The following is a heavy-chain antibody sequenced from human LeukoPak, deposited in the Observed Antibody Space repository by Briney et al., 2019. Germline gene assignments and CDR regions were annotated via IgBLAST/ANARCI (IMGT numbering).Heavy chain of an antibody. CDR2: INAGNGNT. Sequence: ASVKVSCKASGYTFTSYAMHWVRHAPGQRLEWMGWINAGNGNTKYSQKFQGRVTITRDTSASTAYMELSSLRSEDTAVYYCASQDCGGGSCYNFDYWGQGTLVTVSS. CDR3: ASQDCGGGSCYNFDY. CDR1: GYTFTSYA. D-gene: IGHD2-15*01. J-gene: IGHJ4*02. V-gene: IGHV1-3*01.